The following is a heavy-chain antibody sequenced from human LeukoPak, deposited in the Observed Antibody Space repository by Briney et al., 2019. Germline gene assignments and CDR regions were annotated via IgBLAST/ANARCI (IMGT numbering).Heavy chain of an antibody. CDR1: GGSISSYY. Sequence: SETLSLTCTVPGGSISSYYWSWIRQPPGKGLEWIGYVYYSGSTNYNPSLKSRVTISVDTSKNQFSLKLSSVTAADTAVYYCVLGANFFNYWGQGTLVTVSS. J-gene: IGHJ4*02. CDR3: VLGANFFNY. D-gene: IGHD4/OR15-4a*01. CDR2: VYYSGST. V-gene: IGHV4-59*01.